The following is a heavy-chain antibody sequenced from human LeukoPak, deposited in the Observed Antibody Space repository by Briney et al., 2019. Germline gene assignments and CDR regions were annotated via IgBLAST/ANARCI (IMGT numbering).Heavy chain of an antibody. J-gene: IGHJ4*02. CDR3: ARADSSWANDY. D-gene: IGHD6-13*01. CDR1: GFTFSSSW. CDR2: ISSDGSST. V-gene: IGHV3-74*01. Sequence: GGSLRLSCVASGFTFSSSWMYWVRQAPGKGLVWASRISSDGSSTTYADSVKGRFTISRDNAMNTLYLQMNSLRVKDTAVYYCARADSSWANDYWGQGALVTVSS.